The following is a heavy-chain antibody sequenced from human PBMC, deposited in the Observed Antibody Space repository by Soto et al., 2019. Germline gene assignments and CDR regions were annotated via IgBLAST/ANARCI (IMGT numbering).Heavy chain of an antibody. J-gene: IGHJ4*02. CDR2: ISDDGSST. CDR3: ARRHDLVCEN. CDR1: GFTFSSYW. V-gene: IGHV3-74*03. Sequence: GGSLRLSCAASGFTFSSYWMHWVRQAPGKGLVWVSRISDDGSSTTYADSVRGRFTIARDNAKNTLYLEISSLRPGDTGVYYCARRHDLVCENRGQGTLVTVSS. D-gene: IGHD2-21*02.